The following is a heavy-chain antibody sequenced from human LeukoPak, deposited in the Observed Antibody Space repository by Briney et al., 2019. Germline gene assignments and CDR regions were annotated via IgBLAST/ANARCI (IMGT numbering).Heavy chain of an antibody. CDR2: ISSSGSTI. J-gene: IGHJ3*02. CDR3: ASGYDWELGGDAFDI. D-gene: IGHD3-16*01. CDR1: GFTFSDYY. Sequence: GGSLRPSCAASGFTFSDYYMSWIRQAPGKGLEWVSYISSSGSTIYYADSVKGRFTISRDNAKNSPYLQMNSLRAEDTAVYYCASGYDWELGGDAFDIWGQGTMVTVSS. V-gene: IGHV3-11*04.